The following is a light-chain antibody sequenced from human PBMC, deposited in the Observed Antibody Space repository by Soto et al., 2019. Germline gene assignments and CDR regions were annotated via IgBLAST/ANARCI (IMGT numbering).Light chain of an antibody. Sequence: QSVLTQPPSVSGAPGQRVTLSCTGNTSNLGAGYDVHWYQQLPGAAPKLVIFGNRNRPSGVPERFSGSKSGTSASLAISGLRSDDEADYFCATWDDSLNGFYVFGTGTKVTVL. CDR1: TSNLGAGYD. J-gene: IGLJ1*01. V-gene: IGLV1-40*01. CDR2: GNR. CDR3: ATWDDSLNGFYV.